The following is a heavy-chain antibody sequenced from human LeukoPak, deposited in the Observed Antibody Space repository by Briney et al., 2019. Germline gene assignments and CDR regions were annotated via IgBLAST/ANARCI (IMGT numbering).Heavy chain of an antibody. CDR2: IYYSGST. D-gene: IGHD6-13*01. Sequence: SETLSLTCTVSGGSISCSSYYWGWIRQPPGKGLEWIGSIYYSGSTYYNPSLKSRVTISVDTTKNQFSLKLSSVTAADTAVYYCARRSTAPIAGTGVNWFDPWGQGTLVTVSS. J-gene: IGHJ5*02. CDR3: ARRSTAPIAGTGVNWFDP. CDR1: GGSISCSSYY. V-gene: IGHV4-39*01.